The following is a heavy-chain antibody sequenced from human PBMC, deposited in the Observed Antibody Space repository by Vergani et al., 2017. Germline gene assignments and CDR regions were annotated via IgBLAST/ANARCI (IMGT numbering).Heavy chain of an antibody. J-gene: IGHJ6*02. CDR3: AKDQADILTGYYIDWDGMDV. D-gene: IGHD3-9*01. CDR1: GFPFSSYG. Sequence: QVQLVESGGGVVQPGGSLRLSCAASGFPFSSYGMHWVRQAPGKGLEWVAFIRYDGSNKYYADSVKGRFTISRDNSKNTLYLQMNSLRAEDTAVYYCAKDQADILTGYYIDWDGMDVWGQGTTVTVSS. CDR2: IRYDGSNK. V-gene: IGHV3-30*02.